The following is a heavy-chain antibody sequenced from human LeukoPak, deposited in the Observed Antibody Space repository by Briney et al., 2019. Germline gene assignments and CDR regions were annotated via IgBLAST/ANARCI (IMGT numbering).Heavy chain of an antibody. J-gene: IGHJ4*02. CDR1: GFTFSSYA. Sequence: GVSLRLSCAASGFTFSSYAMSWVRQAPGKGLEWVSAISGYGGSTYYADSVKGRFTISRDNSKNTLYLQMNSLRAEDTAVYYCAKDEAADRYIYWGQGTLVTVSS. D-gene: IGHD6-13*01. CDR3: AKDEAADRYIY. V-gene: IGHV3-23*01. CDR2: ISGYGGST.